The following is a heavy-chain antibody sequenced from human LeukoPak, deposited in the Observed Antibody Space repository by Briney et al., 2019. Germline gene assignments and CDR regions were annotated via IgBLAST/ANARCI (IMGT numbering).Heavy chain of an antibody. D-gene: IGHD1-26*01. Sequence: ASVKVSCKASGYTFTSYGISWVRQAPGQGLEWMGWINPNSGGTNYAQKFQGWVTMTRDTSISTAYMELSRLRSDDTAVYYCARGANSGSRTDFQHSNWGQGTLVTVSS. CDR3: ARGANSGSRTDFQHSN. J-gene: IGHJ4*02. V-gene: IGHV1-2*04. CDR2: INPNSGGT. CDR1: GYTFTSYG.